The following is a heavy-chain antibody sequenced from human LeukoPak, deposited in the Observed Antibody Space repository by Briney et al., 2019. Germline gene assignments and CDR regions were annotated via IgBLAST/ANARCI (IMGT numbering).Heavy chain of an antibody. CDR3: ARGSEQWLAPGLDYYYYYYMDF. V-gene: IGHV3-23*01. CDR2: ISGRGASK. Sequence: PGGSLRLSCAVSGLTFNNYGMSWVRKAPGKGLEWVSGISGRGASKYYADSVKGRFTISRANSKNTLYLQMNSLRAEYTAVYYWARGSEQWLAPGLDYYYYYYMDFWGKGTTVTVSS. CDR1: GLTFNNYG. J-gene: IGHJ6*03. D-gene: IGHD6-19*01.